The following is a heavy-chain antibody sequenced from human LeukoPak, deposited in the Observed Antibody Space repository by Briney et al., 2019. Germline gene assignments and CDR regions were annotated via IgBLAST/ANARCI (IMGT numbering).Heavy chain of an antibody. J-gene: IGHJ6*03. V-gene: IGHV4-4*09. D-gene: IGHD5-24*01. Sequence: PSETLSLTCTVSGGSTSSNYWSWLRQPPGKGLEWIGYIYSTASTNYNPSLRSRVSMSIDASKNQFYLKLSSVTAADTAVYYCATRAGYGYMDVWGKGTTVTVSS. CDR3: ATRAGYGYMDV. CDR2: IYSTAST. CDR1: GGSTSSNY.